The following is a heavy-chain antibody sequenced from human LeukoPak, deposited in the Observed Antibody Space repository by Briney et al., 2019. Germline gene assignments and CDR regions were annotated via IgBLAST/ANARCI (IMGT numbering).Heavy chain of an antibody. CDR2: IYPGDSDT. CDR3: AREPKLGYCSSTSCPGAFDI. D-gene: IGHD2-2*01. J-gene: IGHJ3*02. CDR1: GYSFTSYW. Sequence: GESLKISCNGSGYSFTSYWIGWVRQMPGKGREWMGIIYPGDSDTRYSPSFQGQVTISADKSISTAYLQWSSLKASDTAMYYCAREPKLGYCSSTSCPGAFDIWGQGTMVTVSS. V-gene: IGHV5-51*01.